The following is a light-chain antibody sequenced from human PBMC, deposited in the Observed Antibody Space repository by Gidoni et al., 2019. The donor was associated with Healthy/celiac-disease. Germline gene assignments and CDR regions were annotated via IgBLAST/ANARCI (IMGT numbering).Light chain of an antibody. Sequence: EIVLTQSPATLSVSPRDSATLSCRASQTVSSNLAWYQQKPGQEPRLLIYGASTRATGLPARFSGSGSGTECTLTISSLLSEDFAVYYCQQYNNWPPITFGQGTRLEIK. CDR1: QTVSSN. CDR3: QQYNNWPPIT. J-gene: IGKJ5*01. V-gene: IGKV3-15*01. CDR2: GAS.